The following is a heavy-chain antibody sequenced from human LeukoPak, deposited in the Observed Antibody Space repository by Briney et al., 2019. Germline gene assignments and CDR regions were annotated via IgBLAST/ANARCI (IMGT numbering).Heavy chain of an antibody. CDR2: INSDGSSK. D-gene: IGHD4-17*01. CDR1: GFTFSSYW. Sequence: PGGSLRLSCAASGFTFSSYWMHWVRQAPGKGLVWVSRINSDGSSKNYADSVKGRFTISRDKAKNTLYLQMNRLRAEDTAVYYCAMVPRNDYVSYCGQGTLVTVSS. V-gene: IGHV3-74*01. CDR3: AMVPRNDYVSY. J-gene: IGHJ4*02.